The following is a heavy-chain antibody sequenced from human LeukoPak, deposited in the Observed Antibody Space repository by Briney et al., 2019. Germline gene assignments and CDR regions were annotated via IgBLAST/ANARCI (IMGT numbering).Heavy chain of an antibody. CDR1: GFTFNGHW. V-gene: IGHV3-74*01. D-gene: IGHD6-6*01. CDR2: INGDGSTI. J-gene: IGHJ6*03. CDR3: ARDQYSSSSSYYYYYYMDV. Sequence: PGGSLRLSCEASGFTFNGHWMHWVRQAPGKGLVWVSLINGDGSTISYADSVKGRFTISRDNAKNSLYLQMNSLRAEDTAVYYCARDQYSSSSSYYYYYYMDVWGKGTTVTVSS.